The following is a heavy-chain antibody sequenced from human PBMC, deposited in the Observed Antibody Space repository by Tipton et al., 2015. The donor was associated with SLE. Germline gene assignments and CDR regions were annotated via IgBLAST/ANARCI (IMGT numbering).Heavy chain of an antibody. CDR1: GGSISSYY. CDR3: ARWNFVTMTGGFDI. J-gene: IGHJ3*02. D-gene: IGHD1-7*01. Sequence: LRLSCAVYGGSISSYYWSWIRQPPGKGLEWIGYIYYSGSTNYNPSLKSRVTISVDTSKNQFSLKLSSVTAADTAIYYCARWNFVTMTGGFDIWGQGTMVTVSS. V-gene: IGHV4-59*01. CDR2: IYYSGST.